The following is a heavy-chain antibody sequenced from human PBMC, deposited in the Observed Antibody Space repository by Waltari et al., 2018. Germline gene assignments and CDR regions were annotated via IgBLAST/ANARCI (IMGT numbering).Heavy chain of an antibody. CDR1: GFTFDDFA. Sequence: EVQLEESGGGVVQPGGSLRLSCAASGFTFDDFAMHWVRQAPGKCLEWVSLMTWDGRSTYYADSVKGRFAISRDNGKDFLYVQMNSLRPEDTALYYCVKEAAGYDSLIANGLDVWGQGTTVTVSS. CDR2: MTWDGRST. CDR3: VKEAAGYDSLIANGLDV. V-gene: IGHV3-43D*04. D-gene: IGHD3-9*01. J-gene: IGHJ6*02.